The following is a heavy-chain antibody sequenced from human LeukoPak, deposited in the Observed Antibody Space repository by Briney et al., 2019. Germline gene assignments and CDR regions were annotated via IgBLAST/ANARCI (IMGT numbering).Heavy chain of an antibody. CDR2: ISSSSSYI. J-gene: IGHJ4*02. Sequence: GGSLRLSCAASGFTFSSYSMNWVRQAPGKGLEWVSSISSSSSYIYYADSVKGRFTISRDNAKNSLYLQMNSLRAEDTAVYYCARDQGYSYGYMDYWGQGTLVTVSS. CDR1: GFTFSSYS. CDR3: ARDQGYSYGYMDY. D-gene: IGHD5-18*01. V-gene: IGHV3-21*01.